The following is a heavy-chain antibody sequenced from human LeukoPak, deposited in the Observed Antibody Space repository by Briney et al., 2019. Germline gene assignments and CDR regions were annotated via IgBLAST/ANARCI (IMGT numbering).Heavy chain of an antibody. Sequence: KTSETLSLTCTVSGGSISSYYWSWIRQPPGKGLEWIGYIYYSGSTNYNPSLKRRVTMSVDRSTNQFSLKLTSVTAADTAVYYCARDPDGYKFFDYWGRGSPVIVSS. CDR2: IYYSGST. D-gene: IGHD5-24*01. V-gene: IGHV4-59*01. CDR3: ARDPDGYKFFDY. CDR1: GGSISSYY. J-gene: IGHJ4*02.